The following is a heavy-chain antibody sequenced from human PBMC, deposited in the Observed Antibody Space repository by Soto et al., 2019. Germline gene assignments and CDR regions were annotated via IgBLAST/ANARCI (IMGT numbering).Heavy chain of an antibody. CDR3: ARDYYKYYDSSGYYRSPAY. CDR2: ISYDGSDK. D-gene: IGHD3-22*01. Sequence: PGGSLRLSCAASGFTFSSYAMHWVRQAPGKGLEWVALISYDGSDKDYADSVKGRFTISRDNSRNTLFLQMNSLRAEDTAVYYCARDYYKYYDSSGYYRSPAYWGRGT. CDR1: GFTFSSYA. J-gene: IGHJ4*02. V-gene: IGHV3-30-3*01.